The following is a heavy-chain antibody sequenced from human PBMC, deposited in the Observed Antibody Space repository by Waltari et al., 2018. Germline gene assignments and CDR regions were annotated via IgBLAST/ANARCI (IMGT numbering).Heavy chain of an antibody. CDR3: ATPFYNWDDPLYS. D-gene: IGHD1-20*01. V-gene: IGHV3-23*01. Sequence: EVQVLESGGGLGQPGGFLNLSCSVSGFSLAHSPVNWVRLCPGTGLEWVTAITGKEATYYAASGEGRFTVSRDPSQNTVSRLMSGLRAADTAIYYCATPFYNWDDPLYSWGPGTPVTVSS. J-gene: IGHJ4*02. CDR2: ITGKEAT. CDR1: GFSLAHSP.